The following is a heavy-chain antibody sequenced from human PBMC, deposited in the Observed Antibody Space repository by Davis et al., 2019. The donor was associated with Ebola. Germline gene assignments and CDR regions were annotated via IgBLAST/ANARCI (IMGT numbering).Heavy chain of an antibody. Sequence: PGGSLRLSCAVSGFTFRYYWMSWVRQAPGKGLEWVANIKEDGSEKYYEDSVKGRFTVSRDNAENSLYLQLNSLRHEDTAVYYCAREKGSQYYLDFWGQGALVTVSS. CDR1: GFTFRYYW. D-gene: IGHD2/OR15-2a*01. V-gene: IGHV3-7*03. CDR2: IKEDGSEK. J-gene: IGHJ4*02. CDR3: AREKGSQYYLDF.